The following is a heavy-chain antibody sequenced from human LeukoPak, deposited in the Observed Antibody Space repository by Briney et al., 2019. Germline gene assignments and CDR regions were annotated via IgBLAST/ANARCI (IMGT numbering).Heavy chain of an antibody. J-gene: IGHJ4*02. CDR2: IIPILGIA. Sequence: GASVKVSCKASGGTFSSYAISWVRQAPGQGLEWMGRIIPILGIANYAQKFQGRVTITADKSTSTAYMELSSLRSEDTAVYYCARIAVATPADYWGQGTLVTVSS. V-gene: IGHV1-69*04. CDR1: GGTFSSYA. CDR3: ARIAVATPADY. D-gene: IGHD6-19*01.